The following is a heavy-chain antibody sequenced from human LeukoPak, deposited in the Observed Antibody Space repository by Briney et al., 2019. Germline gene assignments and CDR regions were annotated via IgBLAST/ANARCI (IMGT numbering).Heavy chain of an antibody. CDR2: IWYDGSTQ. D-gene: IGHD1-26*01. J-gene: IGHJ4*02. CDR1: GFTFRSYG. Sequence: PGGSLRLSCAGSGFTFRSYGMKWVRQAPGKGLEWVAVIWYDGSTQYYGDAVKGRFTISRDNSKDTLYLQMNSLRVEDTAVYYCARWGDGARLDYWGQGTLVTVSS. CDR3: ARWGDGARLDY. V-gene: IGHV3-33*01.